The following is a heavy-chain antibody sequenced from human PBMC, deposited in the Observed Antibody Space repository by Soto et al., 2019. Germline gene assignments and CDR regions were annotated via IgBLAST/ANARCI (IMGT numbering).Heavy chain of an antibody. D-gene: IGHD2-21*02. CDR2: IIPIFGTA. Sequence: VQLVQSGAEVKQPGSSVKVSCKASGGTFSSYAISWVRQAPGQGLEWMGGIIPIFGTANYAQKFQGRVTITADKSTSTAYMELSSLRTEDTAVYYCARGGVGGNSVSFDPWGQGTLVTVSS. J-gene: IGHJ5*02. CDR3: ARGGVGGNSVSFDP. CDR1: GGTFSSYA. V-gene: IGHV1-69*06.